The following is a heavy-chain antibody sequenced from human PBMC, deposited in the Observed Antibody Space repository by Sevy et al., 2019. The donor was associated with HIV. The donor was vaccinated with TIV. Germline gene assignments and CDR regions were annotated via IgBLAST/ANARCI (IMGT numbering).Heavy chain of an antibody. D-gene: IGHD6-13*01. CDR1: GFTVTSNY. CDR2: IYSGGST. CDR3: ARDDGSRGIDY. V-gene: IGHV3-53*01. J-gene: IGHJ4*02. Sequence: GGSLRLSCAASGFTVTSNYMSWVRQAPGKGLEWVSVIYSGGSTYYAGSVKDRFTISRDNSKNTLYLQMNSLRAEDTAVYYCARDDGSRGIDYWGQGTLVTVSS.